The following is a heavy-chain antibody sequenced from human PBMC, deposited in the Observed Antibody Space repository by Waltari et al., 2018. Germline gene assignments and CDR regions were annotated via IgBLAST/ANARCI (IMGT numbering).Heavy chain of an antibody. J-gene: IGHJ6*02. CDR1: GFTFSSYG. D-gene: IGHD5-18*01. CDR2: IRYDGSNK. CDR3: AKADTYYYYGMDV. Sequence: QVQLVESGGGVVQPGGSLRLSCAASGFTFSSYGMHWVRQAPGKGLEWVAFIRYDGSNKYDAESVKGRFTISRDNSKNTLYLQMNSLRAEDTAVYYCAKADTYYYYGMDVWGQGTTVTVSS. V-gene: IGHV3-30*02.